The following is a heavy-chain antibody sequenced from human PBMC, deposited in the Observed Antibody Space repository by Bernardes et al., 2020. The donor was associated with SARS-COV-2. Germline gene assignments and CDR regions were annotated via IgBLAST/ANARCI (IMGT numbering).Heavy chain of an antibody. CDR1: GFTFSSDD. V-gene: IGHV3-23*01. CDR2: ISASGGGA. CDR3: ANLYMGVGKNGFRDVFEI. J-gene: IGHJ3*02. D-gene: IGHD7-27*01. Sequence: GGSLRLSCAASGFTFSSDDMSWVRQAPGKGLEWVSSISASGGGAFYADSVKGRFTISRDNSKNTLYLQMNSLRAEDTAIYYCANLYMGVGKNGFRDVFEIWGQGTRVTVSS.